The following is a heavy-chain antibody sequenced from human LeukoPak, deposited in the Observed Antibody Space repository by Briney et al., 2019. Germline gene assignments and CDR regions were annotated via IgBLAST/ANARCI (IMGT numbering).Heavy chain of an antibody. Sequence: ASVKVSCKASGYSFTAQYMHWVRQAPGQGLEWMGRINPNSGGANYAQNFQGRVTMTRDTSISTAYMELSRLRSDDTAVYYCARDRVGCSSSMSCLFDYWGQGTLVTVSS. D-gene: IGHD2-2*01. V-gene: IGHV1-2*06. J-gene: IGHJ4*02. CDR1: GYSFTAQY. CDR2: INPNSGGA. CDR3: ARDRVGCSSSMSCLFDY.